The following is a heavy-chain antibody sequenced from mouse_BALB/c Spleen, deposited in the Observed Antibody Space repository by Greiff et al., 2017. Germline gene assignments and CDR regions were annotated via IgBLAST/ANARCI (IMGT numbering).Heavy chain of an antibody. V-gene: IGHV1-54*01. Sequence: VQLQQSGAELVRPGTSVKVSCKASGYAFTNYLIEWVKQRPGQGLEWIGVINPGSGGTNYNEKFKGKATLTADKSTSNAYMQLSSLTSDDTAVYFCARGYRNDGRYAMDYWGQGASVTVSS. CDR1: GYAFTNYL. D-gene: IGHD2-14*01. CDR3: ARGYRNDGRYAMDY. J-gene: IGHJ4*01. CDR2: INPGSGGT.